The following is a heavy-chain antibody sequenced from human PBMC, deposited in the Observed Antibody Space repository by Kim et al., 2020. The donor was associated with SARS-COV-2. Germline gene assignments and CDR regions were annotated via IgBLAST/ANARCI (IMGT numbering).Heavy chain of an antibody. Sequence: YAQKFQGRVTMTRNTSISTAYMELSSLRSEDTAVYYCARERINGYDSFDYWGQGTLVSVSS. D-gene: IGHD5-12*01. J-gene: IGHJ4*02. V-gene: IGHV1-8*01. CDR3: ARERINGYDSFDY.